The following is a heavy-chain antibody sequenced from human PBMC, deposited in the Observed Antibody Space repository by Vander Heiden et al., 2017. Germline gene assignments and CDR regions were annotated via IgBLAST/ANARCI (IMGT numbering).Heavy chain of an antibody. Sequence: QVQLVQSGAEVKQPGASVKVSCKASAYPFTSYDINWLRQATGQGLEWMGWMNPDSGNTGYAQKFQGRVTRTRNTSISTAYMELSSLRSEDTAVYYCARVPSRPSRPKGYWYFDLWGRGTLVTVSS. D-gene: IGHD2-2*01. CDR3: ARVPSRPSRPKGYWYFDL. CDR2: MNPDSGNT. V-gene: IGHV1-8*01. J-gene: IGHJ2*01. CDR1: AYPFTSYD.